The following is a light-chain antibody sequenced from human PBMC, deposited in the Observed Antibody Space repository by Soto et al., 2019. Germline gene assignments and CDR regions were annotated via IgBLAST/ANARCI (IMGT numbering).Light chain of an antibody. J-gene: IGLJ2*01. CDR2: SNN. CDR1: SSNIGSKS. Sequence: QSVLTQPPSVSGTPGQTVTISCSGSSSNIGSKSVQWYQQLPETAPKLLIYSNNQRPSGVPDRFSRSKSGTSASLAISGLQSEDEAHYYCGAWDDTLNVLVFGGGTKLTVL. CDR3: GAWDDTLNVLV. V-gene: IGLV1-44*01.